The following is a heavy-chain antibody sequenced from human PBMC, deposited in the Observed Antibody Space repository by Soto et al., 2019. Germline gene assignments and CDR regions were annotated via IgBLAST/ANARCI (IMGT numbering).Heavy chain of an antibody. D-gene: IGHD3-22*01. J-gene: IGHJ3*02. V-gene: IGHV4-4*02. CDR1: GGSISSSNW. CDR3: ARPLPTMIVVLNI. CDR2: IYHSGST. Sequence: SETLSLTCAVSGGSISSSNWWSWVRQPPGKWREWIGEIYHSGSTNYNPSLKSRVTISVDKSKNQFSLKLSSVTAADTAVYYCARPLPTMIVVLNIWGQGTMVTVS.